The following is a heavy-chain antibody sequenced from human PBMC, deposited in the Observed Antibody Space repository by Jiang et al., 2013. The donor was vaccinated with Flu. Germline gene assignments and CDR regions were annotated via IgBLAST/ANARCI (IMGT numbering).Heavy chain of an antibody. J-gene: IGHJ4*02. D-gene: IGHD3-22*01. CDR2: ITGSGNST. CDR1: GFTFSSYA. V-gene: IGHV3-23*01. CDR3: AKEEFYDSSGYYSDYFDF. Sequence: AASGFTFSSYAMNWVRQAPGKGLEWVSAITGSGNSTYYADSVKGRFTISRDNSKNTLYLQMNSLRAEDTAVYFCAKEEFYDSSGYYSDYFDFWGQGTLVTVSS.